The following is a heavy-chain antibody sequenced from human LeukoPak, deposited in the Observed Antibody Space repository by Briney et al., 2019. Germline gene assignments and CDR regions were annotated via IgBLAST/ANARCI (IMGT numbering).Heavy chain of an antibody. J-gene: IGHJ3*01. D-gene: IGHD4-17*01. CDR2: IRGSGASS. V-gene: IGHV3-23*01. Sequence: IRGSGASSFYADSVKGRFAMSRDNSKSTLYLQMNSLRVGDTAVYYCGRDPNGDYVGAFDFGGQGTLVTV. CDR3: GRDPNGDYVGAFDF.